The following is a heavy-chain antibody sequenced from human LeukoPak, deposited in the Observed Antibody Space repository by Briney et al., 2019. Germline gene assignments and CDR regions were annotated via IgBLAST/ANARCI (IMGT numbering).Heavy chain of an antibody. V-gene: IGHV3-30*19. CDR3: ARGALHDAFDI. Sequence: GESLKISCKGSGDIFATSWIGWVRQMPGKGLEWVAVISYDGSNKYYADSVKGRFTISRDNSKNTLYLQMNSLRAEDTAVYYCARGALHDAFDIWGQGTMVTVSS. CDR2: ISYDGSNK. CDR1: GDIFATSW. J-gene: IGHJ3*02.